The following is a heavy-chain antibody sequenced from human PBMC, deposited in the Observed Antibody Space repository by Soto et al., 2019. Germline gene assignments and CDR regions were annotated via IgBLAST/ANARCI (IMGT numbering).Heavy chain of an antibody. J-gene: IGHJ4*02. D-gene: IGHD3-22*01. Sequence: SETLSLTCTVSGGSISSGGYYWSWIRQHPGKGLEWIGYIYYSGSTYYNPSLKSRVTISVDTSKNQFSLKLSSVTAADTAVYYCAREEATYYYGSSGYYPHSDYWGQGTLVTVSS. CDR2: IYYSGST. V-gene: IGHV4-31*03. CDR1: GGSISSGGYY. CDR3: AREEATYYYGSSGYYPHSDY.